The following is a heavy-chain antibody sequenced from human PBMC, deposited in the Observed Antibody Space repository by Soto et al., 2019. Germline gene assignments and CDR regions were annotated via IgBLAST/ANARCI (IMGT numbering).Heavy chain of an antibody. CDR3: AKRLPPYSSGWFEAYGMDV. CDR2: ISGSGGST. CDR1: GFTFSSYA. Sequence: GGSLRLSCAASGFTFSSYAMSWVRQAPGKGLEWVSAISGSGGSTYYADSVKGRFTISRDSSKNTLYLQMNSLRAEDTAVYYCAKRLPPYSSGWFEAYGMDVWGQGTTVTVSS. D-gene: IGHD6-19*01. V-gene: IGHV3-23*01. J-gene: IGHJ6*02.